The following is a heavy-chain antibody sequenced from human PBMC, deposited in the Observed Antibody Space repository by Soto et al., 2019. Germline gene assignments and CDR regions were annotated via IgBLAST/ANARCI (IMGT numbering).Heavy chain of an antibody. CDR1: GGSISSGGYY. CDR2: IYYSGST. Sequence: PSETLSLTCTVSGGSISSGGYYWSSIRQHPGKGLEWIGYIYYSGSTYYNPSLKSRVTISVDTSKNQFSLKLSSVTAADTAVYYCARVTLGIAAAGTIRLAFWGQGTLVTVYS. D-gene: IGHD6-13*01. J-gene: IGHJ4*02. CDR3: ARVTLGIAAAGTIRLAF. V-gene: IGHV4-31*03.